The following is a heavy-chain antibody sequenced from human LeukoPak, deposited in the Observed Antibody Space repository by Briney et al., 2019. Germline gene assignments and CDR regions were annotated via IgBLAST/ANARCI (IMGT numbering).Heavy chain of an antibody. V-gene: IGHV3-23*01. D-gene: IGHD2-15*01. Sequence: GGSLRLSCAASGFTFSNYAMNWVRQAPGKGLEWVSAVGGSGSSTYYADSVKGRFTISRDNSKNTLFLQMNSLTAEDTAMYYCARDRGGRSGLDDWGQGTLVTVSS. CDR1: GFTFSNYA. J-gene: IGHJ4*02. CDR3: ARDRGGRSGLDD. CDR2: VGGSGSST.